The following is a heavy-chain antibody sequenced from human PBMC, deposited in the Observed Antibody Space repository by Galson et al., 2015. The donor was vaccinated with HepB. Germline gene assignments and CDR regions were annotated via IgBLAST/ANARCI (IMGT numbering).Heavy chain of an antibody. CDR3: ARQFELRQWLSGWFNP. CDR1: GYTFSTHW. Sequence: QSGAEVKKPGESLNISCQGSGYTFSTHWIAWVRQVPGKGLEWLGNIYPDDSDTMYSPSFAGQVTISVDRSINTAYLQWSSLKASDTAIYYCARQFELRQWLSGWFNPWGQGTLVVVSP. V-gene: IGHV5-51*01. D-gene: IGHD6-19*01. J-gene: IGHJ5*02. CDR2: IYPDDSDT.